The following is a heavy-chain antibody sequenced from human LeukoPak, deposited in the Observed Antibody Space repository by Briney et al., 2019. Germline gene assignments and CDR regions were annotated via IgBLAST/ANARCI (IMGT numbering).Heavy chain of an antibody. CDR1: GGAFSSYA. V-gene: IGHV1-69*13. CDR2: IIPIFGTA. J-gene: IGHJ4*02. CDR3: ARVPGRFADY. Sequence: ASVKVSCKASGGAFSSYAISWVRQAPGQGLEWMGGIIPIFGTANYAQKFQGRVTITADESTSTAYMELSRLRSEDTAVYYCARVPGRFADYWGQGTLVTVSS. D-gene: IGHD3-10*01.